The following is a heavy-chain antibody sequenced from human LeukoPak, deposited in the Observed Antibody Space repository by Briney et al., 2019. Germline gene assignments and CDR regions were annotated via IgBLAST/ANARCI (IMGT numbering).Heavy chain of an antibody. CDR1: GSTFTGHT. V-gene: IGHV3-48*01. D-gene: IGHD6-13*01. J-gene: IGHJ4*02. CDR2: ISSGSDTI. Sequence: PGGSLRVSCAGSGSTFTGHTMIWVRQAPGKGLEWISYISSGSDTIYYPDSVKGRFTVSRDNAKTSLYLQMNSLRVEDTAVYFCAREYDSSARFVSWGQGALVTVSS. CDR3: AREYDSSARFVS.